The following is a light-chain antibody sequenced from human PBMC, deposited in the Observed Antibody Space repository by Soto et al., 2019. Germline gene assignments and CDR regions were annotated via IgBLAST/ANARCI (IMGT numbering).Light chain of an antibody. CDR1: QSVSSF. CDR3: QQRSNWTLT. J-gene: IGKJ4*01. Sequence: EIMLTQSPATLSLSPGERATLSCRASQSVSSFVAWYQQKPGQAPRLLIYDASIRAIGIPDRFSGSGSGTDFTLTISSLAPGDCAVYYCQQRSNWTLTFGGGTKVEIK. V-gene: IGKV3-11*01. CDR2: DAS.